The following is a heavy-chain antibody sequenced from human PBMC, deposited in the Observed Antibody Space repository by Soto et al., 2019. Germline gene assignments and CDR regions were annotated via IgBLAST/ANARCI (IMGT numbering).Heavy chain of an antibody. V-gene: IGHV4-31*03. CDR1: GGSISSGGYY. CDR2: IYYSGST. CDR3: ARGPTYDFWSGYYYYGMDV. J-gene: IGHJ6*02. D-gene: IGHD3-3*01. Sequence: SETLSLTCTVSGGSISSGGYYWSWIRQHPGKGLEWIGYIYYSGSTYYNPSLKSRVTISVDTSKNQFSLKLSSVTAADTAVYYCARGPTYDFWSGYYYYGMDVRGQVTTVTVS.